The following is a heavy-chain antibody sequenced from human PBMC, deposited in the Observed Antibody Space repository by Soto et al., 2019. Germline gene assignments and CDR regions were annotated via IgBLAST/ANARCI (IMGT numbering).Heavy chain of an antibody. CDR2: IYYSGNT. Sequence: QVQLQESGPRLVKPSQTLSLTCTVSGYSISSGGYYWSWIRQPPGKGLEWIGYIYYSGNTYYNPSLKSRLTTSLDTSRNQFTLRLTSVTAADTAVYFCARDGGAAALDYWGQGTLVTVSS. V-gene: IGHV4-30-4*01. CDR1: GYSISSGGYY. D-gene: IGHD6-13*01. J-gene: IGHJ4*02. CDR3: ARDGGAAALDY.